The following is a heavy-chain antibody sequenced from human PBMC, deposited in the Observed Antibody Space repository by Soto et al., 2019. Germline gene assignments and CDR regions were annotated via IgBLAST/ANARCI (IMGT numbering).Heavy chain of an antibody. J-gene: IGHJ6*02. D-gene: IGHD4-4*01. CDR3: AKVQSNYYYYGMDV. CDR1: GFTFSSYG. Sequence: GGSLRLSCAASGFTFSSYGMHWVRQAPGKGLEWVAVISYDGSNKYYADSVKGRFTISRDNSKNTLYLQMNSLRAEDTAVYYCAKVQSNYYYYGMDVWGQGTTVTV. CDR2: ISYDGSNK. V-gene: IGHV3-30*18.